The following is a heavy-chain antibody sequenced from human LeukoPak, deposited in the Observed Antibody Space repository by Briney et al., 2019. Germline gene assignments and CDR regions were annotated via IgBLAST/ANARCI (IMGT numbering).Heavy chain of an antibody. V-gene: IGHV3-23*01. D-gene: IGHD5-12*01. J-gene: IGHJ4*02. CDR2: ISGSGGST. CDR1: GFTFSSYA. CDR3: AKGIVATIAPGYFDY. Sequence: GGSLRLSCAASGFTFSSYAISWVRQAPGKGLEWVSAISGSGGSTYYADYVKGRFTISRDNSKNTLYLQMNSLRAEDTAVYYCAKGIVATIAPGYFDYWGQGTLVTVSS.